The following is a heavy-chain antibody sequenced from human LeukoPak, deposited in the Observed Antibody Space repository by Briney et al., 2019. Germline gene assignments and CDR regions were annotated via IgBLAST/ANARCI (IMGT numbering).Heavy chain of an antibody. D-gene: IGHD3-22*01. CDR3: AKDMGPEAFDSSGFDY. Sequence: GGSLRLSCTASGFTFSTSWMHWVRQAPGKGLVWVSVISDSGGSTYYTDSVKGRFTISRDNAKNSLYLQMNSLRAEDTALYYYAKDMGPEAFDSSGFDYWGQGTLVTVSS. J-gene: IGHJ4*02. CDR2: ISDSGGST. V-gene: IGHV3-74*01. CDR1: GFTFSTSW.